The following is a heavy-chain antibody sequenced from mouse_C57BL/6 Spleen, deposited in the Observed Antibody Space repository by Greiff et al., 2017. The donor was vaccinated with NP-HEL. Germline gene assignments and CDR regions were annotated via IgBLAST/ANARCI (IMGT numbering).Heavy chain of an antibody. CDR1: GYTFTSYW. CDR2: IDPSDSET. CDR3: ARQSGENFGY. J-gene: IGHJ2*01. Sequence: VQLQQPGAELVRPGSSVKLSCKASGYTFTSYWMHWVKQRPIQGLEWIGNIDPSDSETHYNQKFKDKATLTVDKSSSTAYMELSRLTSEDSAVXCRARQSGENFGYWGKGITLTAST. V-gene: IGHV1-52*01. D-gene: IGHD4-1*01.